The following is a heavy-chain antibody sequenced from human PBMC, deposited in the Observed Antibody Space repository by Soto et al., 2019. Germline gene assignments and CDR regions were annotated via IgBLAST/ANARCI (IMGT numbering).Heavy chain of an antibody. V-gene: IGHV3-48*01. CDR1: GFTFSTFS. CDR3: AIDLAWAFDS. Sequence: PGGSLRLSCAASGFTFSTFSMHWVRQAPGKGLEWLSYIGGSGGTIYYADSVKGRFTISRDNGKNTLYLQMSSLRAEDTAVYYCAIDLAWAFDSWGQGALVTVSS. D-gene: IGHD1-26*01. J-gene: IGHJ4*02. CDR2: IGGSGGTI.